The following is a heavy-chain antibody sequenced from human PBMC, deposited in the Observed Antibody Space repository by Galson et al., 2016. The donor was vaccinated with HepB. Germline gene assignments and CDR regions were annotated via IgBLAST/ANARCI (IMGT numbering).Heavy chain of an antibody. D-gene: IGHD3-10*01. CDR3: AKYSPGSGTFYKGFDS. J-gene: IGHJ4*02. Sequence: SLRLSCAASGFTFSSYVMTWVRQPPGKGLEWVSSIGHTGASTFYTESVTGRFTISRDNSKNTVYLQMNSLRPEDTALYYCAKYSPGSGTFYKGFDSWGQGNLVTVSS. CDR1: GFTFSSYV. V-gene: IGHV3-23*01. CDR2: IGHTGAST.